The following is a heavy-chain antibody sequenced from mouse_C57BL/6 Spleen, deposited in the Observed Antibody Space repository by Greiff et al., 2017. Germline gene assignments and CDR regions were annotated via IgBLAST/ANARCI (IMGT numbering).Heavy chain of an antibody. D-gene: IGHD3-2*02. CDR1: GYTFTDYE. CDR2: IAPETGGT. V-gene: IGHV1-15*01. CDR3: TRSGSSGYPD. J-gene: IGHJ3*01. Sequence: LVESGAELVRPGASVTLSCKASGYTFTDYEMHWVKQTPVHGLDWIGAIAPETGGTAYNQKFKGKARLTADKSSSTAYMERRGLRSEDSAVYYCTRSGSSGYPDWGKGTLVTVSA.